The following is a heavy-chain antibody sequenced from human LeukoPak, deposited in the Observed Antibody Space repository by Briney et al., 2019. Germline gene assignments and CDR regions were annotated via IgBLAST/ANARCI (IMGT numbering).Heavy chain of an antibody. J-gene: IGHJ4*01. CDR2: MSYSGHT. V-gene: IGHV4-39*07. CDR3: ARDRDVDDFDS. Sequence: SETLSLTCTISGDSIGRINYFWGWIRQAPGKGLEWIVRMSYSGHTYYNPSLKRRVTTSIDTSKNQLSLNLKSVTAAGTAVYYCARDRDVDDFDSWGHGTLVTVSS. CDR1: GDSIGRINYF. D-gene: IGHD2-15*01.